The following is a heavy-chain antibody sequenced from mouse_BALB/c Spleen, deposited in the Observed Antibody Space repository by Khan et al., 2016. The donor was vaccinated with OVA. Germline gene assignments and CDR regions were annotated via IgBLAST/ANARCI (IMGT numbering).Heavy chain of an antibody. CDR2: INPTSGYT. J-gene: IGHJ2*01. CDR1: GYTFTTYW. V-gene: IGHV1-7*01. CDR3: ARDKIDY. Sequence: QVQLKQSGAELAKPGASVKMSCKASGYTFTTYWMHWVKQRLGQGLEWIGYINPTSGYTDYNQKFKDKATLTADQSSSTAYMQLSSLTSDDSAVYYCARDKIDYWGQGTTLTVSS.